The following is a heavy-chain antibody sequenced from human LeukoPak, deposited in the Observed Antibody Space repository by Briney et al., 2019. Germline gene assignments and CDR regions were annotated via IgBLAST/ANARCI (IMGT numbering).Heavy chain of an antibody. CDR1: GFTFSNYA. CDR3: AKDPGGHGDYRNPRTY. CDR2: ISGSGGST. V-gene: IGHV3-23*01. D-gene: IGHD4-17*01. Sequence: GGSLRLSCAASGFTFSNYAMSWVRLAPGKGLEWVSAISGSGGSTYYADSVKGRFTISRDNSKNTLFLQMNSLRAEDTAVYYCAKDPGGHGDYRNPRTYWGQGTLVTVSP. J-gene: IGHJ4*02.